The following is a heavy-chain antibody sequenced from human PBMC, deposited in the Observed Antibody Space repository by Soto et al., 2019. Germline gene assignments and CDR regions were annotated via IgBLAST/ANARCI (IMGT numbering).Heavy chain of an antibody. J-gene: IGHJ6*02. D-gene: IGHD3-22*01. CDR2: IWYDGSNK. V-gene: IGHV3-33*01. Sequence: PGGSLRLSCAASGFTFSSYGMHWVRQAPGKGLEWVAVIWYDGSNKYYADSVKGRFTISRDNSKNTLYLQMNSLRAEDTAVYYCARDLIPPANYYDSSGYYLYYYYGMDVWGQGTTVTVSS. CDR3: ARDLIPPANYYDSSGYYLYYYYGMDV. CDR1: GFTFSSYG.